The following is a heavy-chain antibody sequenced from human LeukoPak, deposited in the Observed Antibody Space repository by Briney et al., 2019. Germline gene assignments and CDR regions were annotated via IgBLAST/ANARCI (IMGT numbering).Heavy chain of an antibody. D-gene: IGHD3-3*01. CDR2: INHSGST. V-gene: IGHV4-34*01. CDR3: ARGGITIFGVVTGTNRFDP. J-gene: IGHJ5*02. Sequence: SETLSLTCAVYGGSFSGYYWSWIRQPPGKGLKWIGEINHSGSTNYNPSLKSRVTISVDTSKNQFSLKLSSVTAADTAVYYCARGGITIFGVVTGTNRFDPWGQGTLVTVSS. CDR1: GGSFSGYY.